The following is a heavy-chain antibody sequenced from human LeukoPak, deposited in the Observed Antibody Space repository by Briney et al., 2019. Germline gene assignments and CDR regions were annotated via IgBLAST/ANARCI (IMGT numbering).Heavy chain of an antibody. CDR2: INPNSGGT. Sequence: ASVKVSCKASGYTFTGYYMHWVRQAPGQGLEWMGWINPNSGGTNYAQKFQGRVTMTRDTSISTAYMELSRPRSDDTAVYYCARGCPMGNFYYYYGMDVWGQGTTVTVSS. V-gene: IGHV1-2*02. CDR1: GYTFTGYY. D-gene: IGHD4-23*01. CDR3: ARGCPMGNFYYYYGMDV. J-gene: IGHJ6*02.